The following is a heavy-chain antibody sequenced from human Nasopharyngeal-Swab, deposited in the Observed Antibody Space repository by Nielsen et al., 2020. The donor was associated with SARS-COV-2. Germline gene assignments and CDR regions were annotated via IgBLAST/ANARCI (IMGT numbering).Heavy chain of an antibody. D-gene: IGHD6-13*01. V-gene: IGHV3-9*01. Sequence: VRQAPGKGLEWVSGISWNSGSIGYADSVKGRFTISRDNAKNYLYLQMNSLRAEDTALYYCAKDMRIAAAFDYWGQGTLVTVSS. CDR2: ISWNSGSI. CDR3: AKDMRIAAAFDY. J-gene: IGHJ4*02.